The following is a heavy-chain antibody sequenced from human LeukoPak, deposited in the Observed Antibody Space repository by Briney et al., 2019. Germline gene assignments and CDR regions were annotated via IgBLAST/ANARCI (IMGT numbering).Heavy chain of an antibody. Sequence: SETLPLTCAVYGGSFSGYYWSWIRQPPGKGLEWIGEINHSGSTHYNPSLKSRVTISVDTSKNQFSLKLSSVTAADTGVYYCARGLRLRYFDWSNGDAFDIWGQGTMVTVSS. V-gene: IGHV4-34*01. J-gene: IGHJ3*02. D-gene: IGHD3-9*01. CDR2: INHSGST. CDR1: GGSFSGYY. CDR3: ARGLRLRYFDWSNGDAFDI.